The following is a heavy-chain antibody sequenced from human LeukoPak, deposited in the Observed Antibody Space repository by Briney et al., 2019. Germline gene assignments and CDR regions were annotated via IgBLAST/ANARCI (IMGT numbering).Heavy chain of an antibody. D-gene: IGHD1-1*01. CDR3: ARASAPVWNDY. CDR2: INPSGST. CDR1: GGSISSYY. V-gene: IGHV4-34*01. J-gene: IGHJ4*02. Sequence: SETLSLSCAASGGSISSYYWSWVRQAPGKGLEWIWNINPSGSTNYNPSLKSRVTIPVDTSKKQFSLKVSAVTAADTAVYYCARASAPVWNDYWGQGTLVAVSS.